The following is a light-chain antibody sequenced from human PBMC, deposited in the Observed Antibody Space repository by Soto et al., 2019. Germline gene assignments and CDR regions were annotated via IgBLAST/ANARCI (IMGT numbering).Light chain of an antibody. CDR3: QQRSNWLT. J-gene: IGKJ4*01. CDR1: QSVSSY. Sequence: EIVLTQSPATLSLSPGERATLSCRASQSVSSYLAWYQQKPGQAPRLLSYDASNRATGIPARFSGSRSETDFTITIRSLELEDFAVYHCQQRSNWLTFGGGTKVEIK. CDR2: DAS. V-gene: IGKV3-11*01.